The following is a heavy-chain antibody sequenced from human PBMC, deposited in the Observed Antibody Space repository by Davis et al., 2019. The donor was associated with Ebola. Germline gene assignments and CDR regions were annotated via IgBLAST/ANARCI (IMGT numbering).Heavy chain of an antibody. V-gene: IGHV1-18*01. CDR2: ISAYNGNT. CDR1: GGTFSSYG. CDR3: ARDMGMVQEANWFDP. Sequence: ASVKVSCKASGGTFSSYGISWVRQAPGQGLEWMGWISAYNGNTNYAQKLQGRVTMTTDTSTSTAYMELRSLRSDDTAVYYCARDMGMVQEANWFDPWGQGTLVTVSP. D-gene: IGHD3-10*01. J-gene: IGHJ5*02.